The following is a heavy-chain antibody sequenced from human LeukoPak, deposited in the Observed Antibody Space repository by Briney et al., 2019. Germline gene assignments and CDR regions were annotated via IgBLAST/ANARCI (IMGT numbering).Heavy chain of an antibody. CDR3: AKSSGYYYAYYFDY. J-gene: IGHJ4*02. V-gene: IGHV3-23*01. CDR1: GFTFSSYA. D-gene: IGHD3-22*01. Sequence: LPGGSLRLSCAASGFTFSSYAMSWVRQAPGKGLEWVSAISGSGGSTYYADSVKGRFTISRDNSKNTLYLQMNSLRAEDTAVYYCAKSSGYYYAYYFDYWGQGTLVTVSS. CDR2: ISGSGGST.